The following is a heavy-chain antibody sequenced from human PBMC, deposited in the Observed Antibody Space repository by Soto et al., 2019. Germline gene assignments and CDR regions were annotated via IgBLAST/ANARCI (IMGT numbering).Heavy chain of an antibody. Sequence: GGSLRLSCAASGFTFSSYSMNWVRQAPGKGLEWVSYISSSSSTIYYADPVKGRFTISRDNAKNSLYLQMNSLRAEDTAVYYCARAFYDSSGYPPDYWGQGTLVTVSS. D-gene: IGHD3-22*01. J-gene: IGHJ4*02. CDR1: GFTFSSYS. V-gene: IGHV3-48*01. CDR3: ARAFYDSSGYPPDY. CDR2: ISSSSSTI.